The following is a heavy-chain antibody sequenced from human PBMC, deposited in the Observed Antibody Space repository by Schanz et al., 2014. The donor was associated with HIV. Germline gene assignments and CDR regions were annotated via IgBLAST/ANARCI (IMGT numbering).Heavy chain of an antibody. CDR3: ARDVEHSSIGVPMDV. D-gene: IGHD6-6*01. V-gene: IGHV3-66*01. Sequence: ESQLVESGGGLVQPGGSLRLSCVTSGFTFGTKWMYWVRQGPGKGLAWVSYITPDGSVTYADSVKGRFTISRDSSKNTVYLQMNSLRAEDTAVYYCARDVEHSSIGVPMDVWGQGTTVTVSS. J-gene: IGHJ6*02. CDR1: GFTFGTKW. CDR2: ITPDGSV.